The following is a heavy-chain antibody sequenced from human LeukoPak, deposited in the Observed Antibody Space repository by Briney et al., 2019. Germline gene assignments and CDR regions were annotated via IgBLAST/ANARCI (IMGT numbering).Heavy chain of an antibody. V-gene: IGHV3-30*04. CDR1: GFTFSSYA. CDR3: ARGRDYILDY. Sequence: GGSLRLSCAASGFTFSSYAMHWVRQAPGKGLEWVAVISYDGSNKYYADSVKRRFTISRDNSKNTLYLQMNSLRAEDTAVYYCARGRDYILDYWGQGTLVTVSS. CDR2: ISYDGSNK. D-gene: IGHD4-11*01. J-gene: IGHJ4*02.